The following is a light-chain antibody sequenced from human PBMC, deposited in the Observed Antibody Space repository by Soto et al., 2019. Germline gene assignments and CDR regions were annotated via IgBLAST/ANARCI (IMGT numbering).Light chain of an antibody. CDR2: GDN. V-gene: IGLV1-51*02. CDR3: GAWDGSLNAVL. Sequence: QSVLTQPPSVSAAPGQKVTISCSGSSSNIGNNYVSWYQQFPGTAPKLLIYGDNKRPSGIPDRFSGSKSGTSATLVITGLQTGDEADYYCGAWDGSLNAVLFGGGTKVTVL. CDR1: SSNIGNNY. J-gene: IGLJ2*01.